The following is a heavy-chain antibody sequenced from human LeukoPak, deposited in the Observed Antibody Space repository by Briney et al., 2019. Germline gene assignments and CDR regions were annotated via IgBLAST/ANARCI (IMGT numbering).Heavy chain of an antibody. CDR1: GYSISSGYY. Sequence: SETLSLTCTVSGYSISSGYYWGWIRQPPGKGLEWIGSIYHSGSTYYNPSLKSRVTISVDTSKNQFSLKLSSVTAADTAVYYCARPYYDFWSGQSNYFDYWGQGTLVTVSS. D-gene: IGHD3-3*01. CDR2: IYHSGST. CDR3: ARPYYDFWSGQSNYFDY. J-gene: IGHJ4*02. V-gene: IGHV4-38-2*02.